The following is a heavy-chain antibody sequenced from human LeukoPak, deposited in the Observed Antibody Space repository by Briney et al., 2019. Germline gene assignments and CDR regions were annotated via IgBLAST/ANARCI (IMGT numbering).Heavy chain of an antibody. CDR3: ARVRPYDYVWGSYRPNDY. J-gene: IGHJ4*02. D-gene: IGHD3-16*02. V-gene: IGHV3-23*01. CDR1: GYTFSSYA. CDR2: IYSGGST. Sequence: GGSLRLSCAASGYTFSSYAMSWVRQAPGKGLEWVSDIYSGGSTYYADSVKGRFTISRDNSKNTVYLQMNSLRVEDTAIYYCARVRPYDYVWGSYRPNDYWGQGTLVTVSS.